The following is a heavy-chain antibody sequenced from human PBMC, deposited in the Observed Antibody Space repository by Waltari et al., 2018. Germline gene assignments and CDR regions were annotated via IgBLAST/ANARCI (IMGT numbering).Heavy chain of an antibody. D-gene: IGHD3-3*01. CDR1: GYTFTSYG. Sequence: QVQLVQSGAEVKKPGASVKVSCKASGYTFTSYGISWVRQAPGQGLEWMGWISAYKGNTNYAQKLQGRVTMTTDTSTSTAYMELRSLRSDDTAVYYCARDQVPITIFGVVNYYYGMDVWGQGTTVTVSS. CDR2: ISAYKGNT. J-gene: IGHJ6*02. V-gene: IGHV1-18*01. CDR3: ARDQVPITIFGVVNYYYGMDV.